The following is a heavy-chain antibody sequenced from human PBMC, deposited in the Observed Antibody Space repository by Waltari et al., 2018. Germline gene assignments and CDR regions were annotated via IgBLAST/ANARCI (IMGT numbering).Heavy chain of an antibody. D-gene: IGHD2-15*01. Sequence: QVQLQQWGAGLLKPSETLSLTCAVYGGSFSGYYWSWIRQPPGKGLEWTGETNHHRSNNYNPSLKSRVTISVDTSKNQFSLKLSSVTAADTAVYYCARTPGYCSGGSCRWYGMDVWGQGTTVTVSS. CDR3: ARTPGYCSGGSCRWYGMDV. CDR2: TNHHRSN. J-gene: IGHJ6*02. V-gene: IGHV4-34*01. CDR1: GGSFSGYY.